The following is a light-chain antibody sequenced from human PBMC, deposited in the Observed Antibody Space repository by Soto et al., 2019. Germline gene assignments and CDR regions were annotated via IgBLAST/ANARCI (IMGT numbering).Light chain of an antibody. Sequence: QSVLTQPASVSGSPGQSITISCTGTSSDVGGYNYVSWYQQYPGKAPKLMIYDVSNRPSGVSNRFSGSKSVNTASLTISGLQAEDEADYYCSSYTSSSPYVFGTGTKVTVL. CDR3: SSYTSSSPYV. J-gene: IGLJ1*01. CDR1: SSDVGGYNY. V-gene: IGLV2-14*01. CDR2: DVS.